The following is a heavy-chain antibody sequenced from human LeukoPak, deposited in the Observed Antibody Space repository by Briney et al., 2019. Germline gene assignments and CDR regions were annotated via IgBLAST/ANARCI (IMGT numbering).Heavy chain of an antibody. CDR3: AREEPEWTIDY. CDR2: ISGRGGSI. J-gene: IGHJ4*02. D-gene: IGHD1-14*01. CDR1: GFMFSNYD. V-gene: IGHV3-23*01. Sequence: GGSLRLSCAAASGFMFSNYDMSWVRQAPGKGPEWVSGISGRGGSIYYADSVMGRFTISRDNSKNTLYLQMNSLRAEDTAVYYCAREEPEWTIDYWGQGTLVTVSS.